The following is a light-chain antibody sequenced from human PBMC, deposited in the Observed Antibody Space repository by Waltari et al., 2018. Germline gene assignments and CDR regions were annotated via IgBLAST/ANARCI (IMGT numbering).Light chain of an antibody. J-gene: IGKJ1*01. Sequence: DIVMTQSPDSLAVSLGERATINCKSSQSVLYSSNNHKYLAWYQQKPGQPPKLLIYWASTRESGVPDRVSGSGSGTDFTLTISSLQAEDVAVYYCQQYYNTLPTFGQGTKVEIK. V-gene: IGKV4-1*01. CDR3: QQYYNTLPT. CDR2: WAS. CDR1: QSVLYSSNNHKY.